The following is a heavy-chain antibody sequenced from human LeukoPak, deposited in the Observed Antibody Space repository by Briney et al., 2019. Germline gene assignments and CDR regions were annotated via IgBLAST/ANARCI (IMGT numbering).Heavy chain of an antibody. Sequence: GGSLRLSCAASGFIFSNYWMTWVRQAPGKGLEWVANIKEDGSKKYHVDSVKGRLTISRDNAKNSVYLQINSLRAEDTAVYYCARERSGRYYYDSSGYYSDYWGQGTLVTVPS. J-gene: IGHJ4*02. V-gene: IGHV3-7*01. CDR3: ARERSGRYYYDSSGYYSDY. CDR2: IKEDGSKK. CDR1: GFIFSNYW. D-gene: IGHD3-22*01.